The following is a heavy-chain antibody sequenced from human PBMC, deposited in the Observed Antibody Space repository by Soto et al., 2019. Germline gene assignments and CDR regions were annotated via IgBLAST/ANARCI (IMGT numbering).Heavy chain of an antibody. CDR3: ARGTYYGSGSYYNNY. CDR2: IYYSGST. V-gene: IGHV4-59*01. CDR1: GGSISSYY. Sequence: SETLSLTCTVSGGSISSYYWSWIRQPPGKGLEWIGYIYYSGSTNYNPSLKSRVTISVDTSKNQFSLKLSSVTAADTAVYYCARGTYYGSGSYYNNYWGQGTLVTVSS. J-gene: IGHJ4*02. D-gene: IGHD3-10*01.